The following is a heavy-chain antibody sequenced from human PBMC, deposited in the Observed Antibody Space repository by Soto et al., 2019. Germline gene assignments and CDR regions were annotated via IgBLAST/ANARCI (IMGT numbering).Heavy chain of an antibody. CDR1: GGTFISYA. CDR2: IIPIFGTA. J-gene: IGHJ6*02. D-gene: IGHD6-13*01. Sequence: SVKVSCKASGGTFISYAISLLRQAPVQVLEWMGGIIPIFGTANYAQKFQGRVTITADKSTSTAYMELSSLRSEDTAVYYCARTRGQQLVRVYYGMDVWGQGTTVTVSS. CDR3: ARTRGQQLVRVYYGMDV. V-gene: IGHV1-69*06.